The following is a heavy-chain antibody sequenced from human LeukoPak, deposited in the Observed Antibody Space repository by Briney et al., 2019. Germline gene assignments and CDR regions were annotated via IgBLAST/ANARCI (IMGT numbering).Heavy chain of an antibody. CDR1: GGTFSSYA. Sequence: GASVKVSCKASGGTFSSYAISWVRQAPGQGLEWMGRIIPILGIANYAQKFQGRVTITADKSTSTAYMELSSLRSEDTAVYYCARLQASDYGGNSAVLRSGMDVWGQGTTVTVSS. V-gene: IGHV1-69*04. D-gene: IGHD4-23*01. CDR2: IIPILGIA. J-gene: IGHJ6*02. CDR3: ARLQASDYGGNSAVLRSGMDV.